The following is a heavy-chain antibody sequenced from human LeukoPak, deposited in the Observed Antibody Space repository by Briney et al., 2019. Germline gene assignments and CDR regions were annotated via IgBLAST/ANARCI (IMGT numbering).Heavy chain of an antibody. CDR3: AREKRITMVRGVIPSLFDY. Sequence: GGPLRLSCAASGFTFSSYGMHWVRQAPGKGLEWVAVIWYDGSNKYYADSVKGRFTISRDNSKNTLYLQMNSLRAEDTAVYYCAREKRITMVRGVIPSLFDYWGQGTLVTVSS. V-gene: IGHV3-33*08. CDR2: IWYDGSNK. J-gene: IGHJ4*02. D-gene: IGHD3-10*01. CDR1: GFTFSSYG.